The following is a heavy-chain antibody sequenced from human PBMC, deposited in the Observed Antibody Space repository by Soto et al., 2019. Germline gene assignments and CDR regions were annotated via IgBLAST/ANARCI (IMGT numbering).Heavy chain of an antibody. D-gene: IGHD3-10*01. CDR2: VYGDDNK. V-gene: IGHV2-5*02. J-gene: IGHJ4*02. CDR1: GFSLATRDMS. CDR3: AHRPSSGSYFFDS. Sequence: QGILKESGPPLVEPTQTLTLTCTFFGFSLATRDMSVAWIRQPPGKALEWLSLVYGDDNKRYSPFLRGSLTNSKDTPQNQVVLTVTNMDHADAAAYYCAHRPSSGSYFFDSWGQGARVTVSS.